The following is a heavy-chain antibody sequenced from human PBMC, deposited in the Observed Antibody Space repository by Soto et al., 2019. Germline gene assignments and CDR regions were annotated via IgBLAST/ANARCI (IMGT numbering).Heavy chain of an antibody. J-gene: IGHJ4*02. CDR2: ISAHNGNT. CDR1: GYGFTTYG. V-gene: IGHV1-18*01. Sequence: QVHLVQSGAEVKKPGASVKVSCKGSGYGFTTYGITWVRQAPGQGLEWMAWISAHNGNTNYAQKLQGRVTATRDTSTGTAYMELRSLRSDDSGVYYCARGGYGDYWGQGALVPVSS. CDR3: ARGGYGDY. D-gene: IGHD1-1*01.